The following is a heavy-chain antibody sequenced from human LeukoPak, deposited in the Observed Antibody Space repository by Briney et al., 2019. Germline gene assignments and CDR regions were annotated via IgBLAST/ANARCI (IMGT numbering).Heavy chain of an antibody. D-gene: IGHD4-11*01. J-gene: IGHJ4*02. CDR3: AKDRSYSRTPFDY. V-gene: IGHV3-30*02. Sequence: PGGSLRLSCAASGFTFSSYGMHWVRQAPGKGLEWVAFIRYDGSNKYYADSVKGRFTISRDNSKNTLYLQMNSLRAEDTAVYYCAKDRSYSRTPFDYWGQGALVIVSS. CDR1: GFTFSSYG. CDR2: IRYDGSNK.